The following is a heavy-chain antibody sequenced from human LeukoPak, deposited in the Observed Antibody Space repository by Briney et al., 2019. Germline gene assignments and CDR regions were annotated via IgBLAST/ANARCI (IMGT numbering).Heavy chain of an antibody. J-gene: IGHJ4*02. CDR3: ARDSIEYYDSSVLGPDFDY. CDR1: GYTFTSYG. D-gene: IGHD3-22*01. V-gene: IGHV1-18*01. Sequence: ASVKVSCKASGYTFTSYGISWVRQAPGQGLEWMGWISAYNGNTNYAQKLQGRVTMTTDTSTSTAYMELRSLRSDDTVVYYCARDSIEYYDSSVLGPDFDYWGQGTLVTVSS. CDR2: ISAYNGNT.